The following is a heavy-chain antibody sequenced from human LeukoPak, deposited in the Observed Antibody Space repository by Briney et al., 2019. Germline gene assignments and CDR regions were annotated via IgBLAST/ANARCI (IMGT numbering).Heavy chain of an antibody. CDR1: GFTFSNYG. CDR2: TDTSGRYV. J-gene: IGHJ3*02. D-gene: IGHD3-10*01. Sequence: GGSLRLSCAASGFTFSNYGMNWVRQAPGKGLEWVSFTDTSGRYVYYGDSVKGRFTISRDNAKNLLFLQMNGLRAEDTALYYCARGRSITLLRGVAMSDGFDIWGEGAMVAVSS. CDR3: ARGRSITLLRGVAMSDGFDI. V-gene: IGHV3-21*06.